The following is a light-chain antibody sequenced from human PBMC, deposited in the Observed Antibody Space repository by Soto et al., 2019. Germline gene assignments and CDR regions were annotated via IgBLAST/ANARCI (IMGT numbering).Light chain of an antibody. CDR1: SGHSNYA. CDR3: QTWGTDVV. V-gene: IGLV4-69*01. Sequence: QSVLTQSPSASASLGASVKLTCTLSSGHSNYAIAWHQQQPEKGPRFLMKLDNDGSHTKGDGIPDRFSGSSSGAERYLTISSLQSEDEADYYCQTWGTDVVFGGGTKLTVL. CDR2: LDNDGSH. J-gene: IGLJ2*01.